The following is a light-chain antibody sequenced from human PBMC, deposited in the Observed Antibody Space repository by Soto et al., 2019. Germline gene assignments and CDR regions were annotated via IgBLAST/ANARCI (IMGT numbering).Light chain of an antibody. CDR1: SSAVGTFRL. CDR2: EGS. J-gene: IGLJ1*01. V-gene: IGLV2-23*01. CDR3: CSSAHGRNFV. Sequence: QSVLTQPASVSGSPGQSITISCTGSSSAVGTFRLVSWYQHHPGRVPKLIIYEGSKRPSGVSDRSSGSEPGNTASLTISGLQAEDEADYYCCSSAHGRNFVFGNGTKVTVL.